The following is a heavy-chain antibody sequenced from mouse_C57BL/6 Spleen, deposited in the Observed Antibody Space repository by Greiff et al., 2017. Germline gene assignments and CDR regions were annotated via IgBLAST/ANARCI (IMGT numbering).Heavy chain of an antibody. CDR3: ARGGSRPLDY. V-gene: IGHV1-61*01. D-gene: IGHD1-1*01. CDR2: IYPSDSET. Sequence: QVHVKQPGAELVRPGSSVKLSCKASGYTFTSYWMDWVKQRPGQGLEWIGNIYPSDSETHYNQKFKDKATLTVDKSSSTAYMQLSSLTSEDSAVYYCARGGSRPLDYWGQGTTLTVSS. CDR1: GYTFTSYW. J-gene: IGHJ2*01.